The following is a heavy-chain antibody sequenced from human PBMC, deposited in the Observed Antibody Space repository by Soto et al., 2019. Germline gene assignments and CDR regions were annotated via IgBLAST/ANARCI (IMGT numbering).Heavy chain of an antibody. CDR2: IGSSSSYT. V-gene: IGHV3-11*05. CDR1: GFTFSDYY. Sequence: GGSLRLSCAASGFTFSDYYMSWIRQAPGKGLEWVSYIGSSSSYTNYADSVKGRFTISRDNAKNSLYLQMNSLRAEDTAVYYCARDADILTGSDAFDIRGQGTMVTGSS. CDR3: ARDADILTGSDAFDI. J-gene: IGHJ3*02. D-gene: IGHD3-9*01.